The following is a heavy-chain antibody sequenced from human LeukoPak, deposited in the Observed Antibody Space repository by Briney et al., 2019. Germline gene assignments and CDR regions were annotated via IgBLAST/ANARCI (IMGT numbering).Heavy chain of an antibody. CDR2: INDSGSS. CDR1: GGSFSGYY. J-gene: IGHJ4*02. D-gene: IGHD2-2*01. CDR3: ARDGPNCSSTSCFFDY. V-gene: IGHV4-34*01. Sequence: SETLSLTCVVYGGSFSGYYWSWVRQPPGKGLEWIGEINDSGSSNYNPSLKSRVTISKDTSKNQYSLKLSSVTAADTAVYYCARDGPNCSSTSCFFDYWGQGTLVTVSS.